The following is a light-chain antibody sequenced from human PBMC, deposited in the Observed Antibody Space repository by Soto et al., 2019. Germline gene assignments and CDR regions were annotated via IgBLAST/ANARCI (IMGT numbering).Light chain of an antibody. CDR2: GPS. V-gene: IGKV3-15*01. J-gene: IGKJ1*01. Sequence: EMVMTQSPVTLSVSPWERATLSCRASQSVSYNLAWYQQKPGQAPRLLIYGPSTRATGIPARFSGSGSGTEFTLTISRLEPEDFAVYYCQQYGSSGTFGQGTKVDIK. CDR1: QSVSYN. CDR3: QQYGSSGT.